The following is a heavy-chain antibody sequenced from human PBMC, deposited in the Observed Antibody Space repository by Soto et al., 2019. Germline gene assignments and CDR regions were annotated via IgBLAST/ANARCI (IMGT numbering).Heavy chain of an antibody. CDR1: GFTVSSNY. J-gene: IGHJ4*02. D-gene: IGHD3-3*01. CDR3: ARASPSSDFWSGPTLDY. V-gene: IGHV3-66*01. CDR2: IYSGGST. Sequence: PGGSLRLSCAASGFTVSSNYMSWVRQAPGKGLEWVSVIYSGGSTYYADSAKGRFTISRDNSKNTLYLQMNSLRAEDTAVYYCARASPSSDFWSGPTLDYWGQGTLVTVSS.